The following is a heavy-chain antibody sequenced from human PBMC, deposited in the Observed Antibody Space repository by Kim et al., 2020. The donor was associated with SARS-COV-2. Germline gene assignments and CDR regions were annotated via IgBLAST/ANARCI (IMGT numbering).Heavy chain of an antibody. CDR3: EGFDY. V-gene: IGHV3-23*01. CDR2: ISDSGVRT. CDR1: GFTFSRYA. Sequence: GGSLRLSCAASGFTFSRYAMSWARQAPGKGLEWVSTISDSGVRTHYAASVKGGLTISRDNSKSTLFLQMNSLRAEETAGYYCEGFDYRGQGSLVTVSS. J-gene: IGHJ4*02.